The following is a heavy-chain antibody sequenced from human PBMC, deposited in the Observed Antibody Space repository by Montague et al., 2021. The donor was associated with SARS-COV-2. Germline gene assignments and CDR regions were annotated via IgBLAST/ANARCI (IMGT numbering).Heavy chain of an antibody. CDR3: VRDLAGRYGY. Sequence: SLRLSCAASGFTFSSYWMHWVRQAPGKGPVWVSRIDTDGTTTNYADSVRGRFSISRDNAKNTLYLQMHSLRDDDTAAYYCVRDLAGRYGYWGQGALVTVSS. V-gene: IGHV3-74*01. CDR1: GFTFSSYW. CDR2: IDTDGTTT. D-gene: IGHD1-26*01. J-gene: IGHJ4*02.